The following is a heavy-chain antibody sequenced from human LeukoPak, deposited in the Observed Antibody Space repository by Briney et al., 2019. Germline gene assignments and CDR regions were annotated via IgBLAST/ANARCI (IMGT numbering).Heavy chain of an antibody. J-gene: IGHJ1*01. V-gene: IGHV4-39*07. CDR1: GGSISSSNYY. D-gene: IGHD2-2*01. Sequence: PSETLSLTCTVSGGSISSSNYYWSWIRQPPGKGLEWIGEINHSGSTNYNPSLKSRVTISVDTSKNQFSLKLSSVTAADTAVYYCARAEGYCSSTSCSEYFQHWGQGTLVTVSS. CDR2: INHSGST. CDR3: ARAEGYCSSTSCSEYFQH.